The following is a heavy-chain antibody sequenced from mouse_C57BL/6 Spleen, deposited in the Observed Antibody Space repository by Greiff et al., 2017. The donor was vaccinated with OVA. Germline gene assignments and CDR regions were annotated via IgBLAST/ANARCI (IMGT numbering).Heavy chain of an antibody. V-gene: IGHV5-17*01. CDR1: GFTFSDYG. J-gene: IGHJ1*03. D-gene: IGHD1-1*01. CDR3: ARGDDYYGSSWWYFDV. Sequence: EVKLMESGGGLVKPGGSLKLSCAASGFTFSDYGMHWVRQAPEKGLEWVAYISSGSSTIYYADTVKGRFTISRDNAKNTLFLQMTSLRSEDTAMYYCARGDDYYGSSWWYFDVWGTGTTVTVSS. CDR2: ISSGSSTI.